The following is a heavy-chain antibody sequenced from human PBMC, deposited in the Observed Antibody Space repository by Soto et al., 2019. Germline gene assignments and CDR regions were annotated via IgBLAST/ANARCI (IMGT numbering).Heavy chain of an antibody. CDR3: AGWEEQRAGKDY. J-gene: IGHJ4*02. D-gene: IGHD1-26*01. CDR1: GGTFSSYA. Sequence: QVQLVQSGAEVKKPGSSVKVSCKASGGTFSSYAISWVRQAPGQGLEWMGGIIPIFGTANHAQKFQGRVTITADKSTSTVYMELSSLRSEDTAVDYCAGWEEQRAGKDYWGQGTLVTVSS. V-gene: IGHV1-69*06. CDR2: IIPIFGTA.